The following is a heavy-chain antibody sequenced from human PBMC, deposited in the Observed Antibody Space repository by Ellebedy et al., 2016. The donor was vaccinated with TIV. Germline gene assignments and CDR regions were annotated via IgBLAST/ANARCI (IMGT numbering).Heavy chain of an antibody. CDR2: IYHSGST. CDR3: ARSFPKVGLVITYYYYYGMDV. V-gene: IGHV4-38-2*02. Sequence: SETLSLTXTVSGYSISSGYYWGWIRQPPGKGLEWIGSIYHSGSTYYNPSLKSRVTISVDTSKNQFSLKLSSVTAADTAVYYYARSFPKVGLVITYYYYYGMDVWGQGTTVTVSS. J-gene: IGHJ6*02. CDR1: GYSISSGYY. D-gene: IGHD3/OR15-3a*01.